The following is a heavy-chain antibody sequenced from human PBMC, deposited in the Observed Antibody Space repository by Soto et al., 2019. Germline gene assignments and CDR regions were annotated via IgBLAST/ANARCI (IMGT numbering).Heavy chain of an antibody. CDR1: GFSFGDYA. CDR3: ATSRGGTANGLDV. Sequence: HPGGSLRLSCAASGFSFGDYAMHWVRQAPGKGLEWVSGISWKSASIGYADSVKGRFTISRDNAKNSLYLQMNSLSAEDTALYHCATSRGGTANGLDVGGQGTKVTVYS. J-gene: IGHJ6*02. V-gene: IGHV3-9*01. CDR2: ISWKSASI. D-gene: IGHD2-21*02.